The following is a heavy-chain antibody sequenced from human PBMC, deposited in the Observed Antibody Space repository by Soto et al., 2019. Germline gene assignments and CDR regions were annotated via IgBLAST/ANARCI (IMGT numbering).Heavy chain of an antibody. CDR2: IYFTGST. Sequence: PSETLSLTCTVSGGYISSYYWSWIRQPPGKGLEWIGYIYFTGSTNYNPSLKSRVTISVDTSKNQFSLKLTSVTAADTAVYYCARFVPCSDGTCAIDYWGQGTLVTVSS. CDR3: ARFVPCSDGTCAIDY. V-gene: IGHV4-59*12. D-gene: IGHD2-15*01. CDR1: GGYISSYY. J-gene: IGHJ4*02.